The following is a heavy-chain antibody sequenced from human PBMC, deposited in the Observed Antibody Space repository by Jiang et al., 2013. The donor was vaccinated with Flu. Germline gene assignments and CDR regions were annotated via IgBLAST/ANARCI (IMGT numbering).Heavy chain of an antibody. D-gene: IGHD4-17*01. CDR1: GYTFTGYF. Sequence: EVKKPGASVKVSCKASGYTFTGYFIHWVRQAPGQGLEWMGWINPNSGDTNYSPKFQGRVTMTRDTSIIIAYMELSSLRSGDTAVYYCARGEGDYLFDYWGQGTLVTVSS. CDR2: INPNSGDT. V-gene: IGHV1-2*02. CDR3: ARGEGDYLFDY. J-gene: IGHJ4*02.